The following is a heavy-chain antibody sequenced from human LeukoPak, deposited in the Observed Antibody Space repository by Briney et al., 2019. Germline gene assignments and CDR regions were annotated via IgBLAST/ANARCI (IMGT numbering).Heavy chain of an antibody. CDR1: GITVSSNY. V-gene: IGHV3-66*01. J-gene: IGHJ4*02. Sequence: GGSLRLSCAASGITVSSNYMTWVRQAPGKGLEWVSFIYSAGNTYYADSVKGRFTISRDNSKNTLFLQMNSLRAEDTAVYYCARATGTTFSYLDSWGQGTLVTVSS. D-gene: IGHD1-7*01. CDR2: IYSAGNT. CDR3: ARATGTTFSYLDS.